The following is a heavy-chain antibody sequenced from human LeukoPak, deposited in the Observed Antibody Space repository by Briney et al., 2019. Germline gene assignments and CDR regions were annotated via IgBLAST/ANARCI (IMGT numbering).Heavy chain of an antibody. CDR3: TRGLNGITIFGVVMALDY. J-gene: IGHJ4*02. CDR2: IKSKTEGGTT. D-gene: IGHD3-3*01. V-gene: IGHV3-15*01. CDR1: GFTFSNAW. Sequence: GGSLRLSSAASGFTFSNAWMSWVRQAPGKGLEWVGRIKSKTEGGTTDYAAPVKGRFTISRDDSKNTLYLQMNSLKTEDTAVYYCTRGLNGITIFGVVMALDYWGQGTLVTVSS.